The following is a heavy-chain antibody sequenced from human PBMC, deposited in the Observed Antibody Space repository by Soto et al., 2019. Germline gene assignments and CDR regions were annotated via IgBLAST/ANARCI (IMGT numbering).Heavy chain of an antibody. CDR1: GYSFTSYW. Sequence: GESLKISCKGSGYSFTSYWIGWVRQMPGKGLEWMGIIYPGDSDTRYSPSFQGQVTISADKSISTAYLQWSSLKASDTAMYYWARRRRVRSSSGLYFDYWGQGPLVTVSS. CDR2: IYPGDSDT. CDR3: ARRRRVRSSSGLYFDY. V-gene: IGHV5-51*01. D-gene: IGHD6-6*01. J-gene: IGHJ4*02.